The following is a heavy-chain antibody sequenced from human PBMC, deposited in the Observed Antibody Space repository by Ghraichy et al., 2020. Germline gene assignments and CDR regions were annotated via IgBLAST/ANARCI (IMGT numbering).Heavy chain of an antibody. CDR2: ISSSSSYT. CDR1: GFTFSASY. CDR3: ARDGSGSYFPIDH. J-gene: IGHJ4*02. V-gene: IGHV3-11*06. Sequence: GSLRLSCAASGFTFSASYMSWIRQAPGKGLEWVSYISSSSSYTNYADSVKGRFTISRDNAKNSLYLQMNSLRAEDTAVYYCARDGSGSYFPIDHWGQGTLVTVSS. D-gene: IGHD1-26*01.